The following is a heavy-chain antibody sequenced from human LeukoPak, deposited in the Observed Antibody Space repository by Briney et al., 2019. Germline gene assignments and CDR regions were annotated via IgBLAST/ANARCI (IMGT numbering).Heavy chain of an antibody. CDR3: AKARDSAAAGTDY. J-gene: IGHJ4*02. CDR1: GFTFSNYA. D-gene: IGHD6-13*01. CDR2: TSGVTT. Sequence: GGSLRLSCAASGFTFSNYAMSWVRQAPGKGLGWVSTTSGVTTYYADSVKGRFTISRDNSMNTLYLQMDSLRAEDTAVYYCAKARDSAAAGTDYWGQGTPVTVSS. V-gene: IGHV3-23*01.